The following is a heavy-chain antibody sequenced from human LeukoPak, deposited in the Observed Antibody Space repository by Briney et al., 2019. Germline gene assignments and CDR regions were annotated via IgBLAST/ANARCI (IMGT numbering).Heavy chain of an antibody. V-gene: IGHV3-33*08. CDR3: ARGRLDTFGEVTYYFDY. Sequence: PGGSLRLSCAASGFTFRNYVIHWVRQAPGKELEWVAVIWYDGSNKYYADSVKGRFTISRDNSKNTLYLQMNSLRAEDTAVYYCARGRLDTFGEVTYYFDYWGQGTLVTVSS. CDR2: IWYDGSNK. CDR1: GFTFRNYV. D-gene: IGHD3-16*01. J-gene: IGHJ4*02.